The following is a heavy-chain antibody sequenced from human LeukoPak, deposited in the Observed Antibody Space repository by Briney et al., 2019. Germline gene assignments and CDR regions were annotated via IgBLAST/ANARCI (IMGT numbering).Heavy chain of an antibody. CDR3: ARGPMVRGVYMNWFDP. CDR1: GYTFTSYY. J-gene: IGHJ5*02. D-gene: IGHD3-10*01. Sequence: GASVKVSCKASGYTFTSYYMHWVRQAPGQGLEWMGIINPSGGSTSYAQKFQGRVTMTRDTSTSTVYMELSSLRSEDTAVYYCARGPMVRGVYMNWFDPWGQGTLVTVSS. CDR2: INPSGGST. V-gene: IGHV1-46*01.